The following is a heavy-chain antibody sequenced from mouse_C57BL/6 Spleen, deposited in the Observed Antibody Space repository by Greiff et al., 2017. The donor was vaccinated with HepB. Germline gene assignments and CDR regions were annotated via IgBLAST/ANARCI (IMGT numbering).Heavy chain of an antibody. CDR2: ISSGGDYI. D-gene: IGHD2-3*01. Sequence: EVKVEESGEGLVKPGGSLKLSCAASGFTFSSYAMSWVRQTPEKRLEWVAYISSGGDYIYYADTVKGRFTISRDNTRNTLYLQMSSLKSEDTAMYYCTREGDYDPWFAYWGQGTLVTVSA. J-gene: IGHJ3*01. CDR3: TREGDYDPWFAY. V-gene: IGHV5-9-1*02. CDR1: GFTFSSYA.